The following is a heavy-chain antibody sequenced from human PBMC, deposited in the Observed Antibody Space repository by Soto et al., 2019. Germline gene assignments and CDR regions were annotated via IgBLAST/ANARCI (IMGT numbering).Heavy chain of an antibody. V-gene: IGHV1-69*04. CDR2: IIPILGIA. Sequence: QVQLVHSGAEVKKPGSSVKVSCKASGGTFSSYTISWVRQAPGQGLEWMGRIIPILGIANYAQKFQGRVTITADKSTSTAYMELSSLRSEDTAVYYCAREAYGDYGWFDPWGQGTLVTVSS. D-gene: IGHD4-17*01. J-gene: IGHJ5*02. CDR1: GGTFSSYT. CDR3: AREAYGDYGWFDP.